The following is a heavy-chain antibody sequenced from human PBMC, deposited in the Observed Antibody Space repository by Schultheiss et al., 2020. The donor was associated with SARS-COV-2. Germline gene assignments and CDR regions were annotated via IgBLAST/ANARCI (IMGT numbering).Heavy chain of an antibody. Sequence: GGSLRLSCAASGFSFSSYAMSWVRQAPGKGLEWVSDISGSGGSTYYADSVKGRFTISRDNSKNTLYLQMNSLRAEDTAVYYCARMGGSSDYWGQGTLVTVSS. D-gene: IGHD1-26*01. J-gene: IGHJ4*02. V-gene: IGHV3-23*01. CDR1: GFSFSSYA. CDR2: ISGSGGST. CDR3: ARMGGSSDY.